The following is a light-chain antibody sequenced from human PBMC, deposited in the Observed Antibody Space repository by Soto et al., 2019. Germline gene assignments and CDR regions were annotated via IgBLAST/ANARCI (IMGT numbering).Light chain of an antibody. CDR2: EGS. CDR1: NTDVGRYDR. CDR3: CAYAGSSTLI. J-gene: IGLJ2*01. V-gene: IGLV2-23*01. Sequence: QSALTQPAAVSGSPGQSVTISCTGSNTDVGRYDRVSWYQETSGAAPKLLIYEGSKRPSGVSDRFSGSRSGNTASLTISGLQAEDEAEYYCCAYAGSSTLIFGGGTKLTVL.